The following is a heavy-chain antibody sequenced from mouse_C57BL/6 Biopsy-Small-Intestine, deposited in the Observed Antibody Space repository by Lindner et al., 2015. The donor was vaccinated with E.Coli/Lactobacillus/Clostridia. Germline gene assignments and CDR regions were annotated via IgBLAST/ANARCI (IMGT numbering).Heavy chain of an antibody. V-gene: IGHV1-81*01. J-gene: IGHJ2*01. CDR2: IIPMLGTA. CDR3: ARQTSSGRYYFDL. CDR1: GGTFSTYG. Sequence: SVKVSCKASGGTFSTYGISWVRQAPGQGLEWMGGIIPMLGTANYAQKFQGRVTITADESTSTAYMELSSLRSEDTAVYYCARQTSSGRYYFDLWGQGTLVTVSS. D-gene: IGHD1-3*01.